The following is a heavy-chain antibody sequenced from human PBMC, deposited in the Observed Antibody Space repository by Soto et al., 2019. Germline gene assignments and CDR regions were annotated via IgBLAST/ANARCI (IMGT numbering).Heavy chain of an antibody. CDR1: GGSISSYY. D-gene: IGHD3-10*01. J-gene: IGHJ5*02. CDR2: IYYSGST. V-gene: IGHV4-59*01. CDR3: ARDVWLGELFLGWFDT. Sequence: PSETLSLTCTVSGGSISSYYWSWIRQPPGKGLEWIGYIYYSGSTNYNPSLKSRVTISVDTSKNQFSLKLSSVTAAETAVYYCARDVWLGELFLGWFDTWGQGTLVTVSS.